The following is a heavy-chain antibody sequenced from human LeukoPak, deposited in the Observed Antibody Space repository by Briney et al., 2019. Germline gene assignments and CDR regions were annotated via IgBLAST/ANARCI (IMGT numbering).Heavy chain of an antibody. CDR1: GGSFSGYY. CDR2: INHSGST. D-gene: IGHD6-13*01. J-gene: IGHJ4*02. Sequence: PSETLSLTCAVYGGSFSGYYWSWIRQPPGKGLEWIGEINHSGSTNYNPSLKSRVTISVDTSKNQFSLKLSAVTAADTAVYYCAREGVAATGLDYWGQGTLVTVSS. V-gene: IGHV4-34*01. CDR3: AREGVAATGLDY.